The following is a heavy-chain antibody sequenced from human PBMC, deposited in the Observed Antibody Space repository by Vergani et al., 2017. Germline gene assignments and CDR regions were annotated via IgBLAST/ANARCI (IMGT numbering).Heavy chain of an antibody. Sequence: QVQLVESGGGVVQPGRSLRLSCAASGFTFSSYGMHWVRQAPGKGLEWVAVIWYDGSNKYYADSVKGRFTISRDNSKNTLYLQMNSLRAEDTAVYYCAKEEGLLWFGELSSFDYWGQGTLVTVSS. CDR3: AKEEGLLWFGELSSFDY. CDR2: IWYDGSNK. CDR1: GFTFSSYG. V-gene: IGHV3-33*06. J-gene: IGHJ4*02. D-gene: IGHD3-10*01.